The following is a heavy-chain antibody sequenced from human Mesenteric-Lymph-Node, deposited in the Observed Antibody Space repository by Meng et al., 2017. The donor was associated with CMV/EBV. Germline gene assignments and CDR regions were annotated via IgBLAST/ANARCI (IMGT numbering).Heavy chain of an antibody. J-gene: IGHJ3*02. V-gene: IGHV3-48*03. CDR2: ISSSGSTI. CDR3: AREGGYDSSGYYYDDAFDI. CDR1: GFTFSSYE. Sequence: GESLKISCAASGFTFSSYEMNWVRQAPGKGLEWVSYISSSGSTIYYADSVKGRFTISRDNAKNSLYLQMNSLRAEDTAGYYCAREGGYDSSGYYYDDAFDIWGQGTMVTVSS. D-gene: IGHD3-22*01.